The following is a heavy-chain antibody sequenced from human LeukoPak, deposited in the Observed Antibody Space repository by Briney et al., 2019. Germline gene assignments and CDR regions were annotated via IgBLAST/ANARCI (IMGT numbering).Heavy chain of an antibody. D-gene: IGHD6-19*01. J-gene: IGHJ4*02. V-gene: IGHV3-30*18. CDR2: ISYDGSNK. CDR3: AKAGYSSGWRNFDS. Sequence: GGSLRLSCVASGFSFSSFGMHWVRHAPGKGLERVAVISYDGSNKFYADSVKGRFTISRDNSKKTLYLQMNSLRAEDTAVYYCAKAGYSSGWRNFDSWGQGTLVTVSS. CDR1: GFSFSSFG.